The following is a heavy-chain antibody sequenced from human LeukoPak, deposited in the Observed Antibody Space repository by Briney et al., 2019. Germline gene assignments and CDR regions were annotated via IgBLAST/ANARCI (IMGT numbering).Heavy chain of an antibody. J-gene: IGHJ4*02. V-gene: IGHV4-39*01. CDR2: IYYSGSS. D-gene: IGHD2-15*01. CDR3: ARIPLYCSGGSCVDY. CDR1: GDSISSSNYY. Sequence: SETLSLTCAVSGDSISSSNYYWGWIRQPPGKGLEWIGSIYYSGSSYYNPSLKSRVTISVDTSKNQFSLRLKSVAAADTAVYYCARIPLYCSGGSCVDYWGQGTLVTVSS.